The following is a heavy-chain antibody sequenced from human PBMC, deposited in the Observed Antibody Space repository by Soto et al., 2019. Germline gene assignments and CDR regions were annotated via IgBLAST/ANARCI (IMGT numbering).Heavy chain of an antibody. Sequence: PGGSLRLSCAASGFTFSSYAMHWVRQAPGKGLEWVAVISYDGSNKYYADSVKGRFTISRDNSKNTLYLQMNSLRAEDTAVYYCASSRNMIVVGDDWFDPWGQGTLVTVSS. J-gene: IGHJ5*02. CDR2: ISYDGSNK. CDR3: ASSRNMIVVGDDWFDP. CDR1: GFTFSSYA. V-gene: IGHV3-30-3*01. D-gene: IGHD3-22*01.